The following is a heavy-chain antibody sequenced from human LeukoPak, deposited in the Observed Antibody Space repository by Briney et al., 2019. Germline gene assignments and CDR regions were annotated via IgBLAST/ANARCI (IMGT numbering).Heavy chain of an antibody. J-gene: IGHJ4*02. Sequence: SETLSLTCTVSGGSISSYYWSWIRQPAGKGLEWIGRIYTSGSTNYNPSLKSRVTMSVDTSKNQFSLKLSSVTAADTAVYYCARESEGGYCSSTSCYTGEVDYWGQGTLVTVSS. CDR1: GGSISSYY. CDR2: IYTSGST. CDR3: ARESEGGYCSSTSCYTGEVDY. V-gene: IGHV4-4*07. D-gene: IGHD2-2*02.